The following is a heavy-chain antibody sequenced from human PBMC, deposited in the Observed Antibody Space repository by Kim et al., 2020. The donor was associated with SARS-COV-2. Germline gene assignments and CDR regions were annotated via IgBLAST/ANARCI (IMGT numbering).Heavy chain of an antibody. V-gene: IGHV3-23*01. Sequence: SVKGRCTISRDNSENTLFLQMNSLRAEDTAVYYCAKDVGYCLTTTCYYFDYWGQGTLATVSS. J-gene: IGHJ4*02. CDR3: AKDVGYCLTTTCYYFDY. D-gene: IGHD2-15*01.